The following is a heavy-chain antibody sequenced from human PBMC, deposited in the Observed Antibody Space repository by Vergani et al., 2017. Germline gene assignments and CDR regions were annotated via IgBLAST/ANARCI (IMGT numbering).Heavy chain of an antibody. V-gene: IGHV3-33*01. CDR1: GFTFSSYG. D-gene: IGHD3-10*01. CDR3: AAKVLWFGEPSDY. CDR2: IWYDGSNK. J-gene: IGHJ4*02. Sequence: QVQLVESGGGVVQPGRSLRLSCAASGFTFSSYGLHWVRQAPGTGLEWVAVIWYDGSNKYYEDSVKGRFTLSRDNSKNTLYLQMNSLRAEDTAVYYCAAKVLWFGEPSDYWGQGTLVTVSS.